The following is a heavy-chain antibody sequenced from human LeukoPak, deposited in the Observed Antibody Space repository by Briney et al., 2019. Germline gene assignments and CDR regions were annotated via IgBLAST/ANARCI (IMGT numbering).Heavy chain of an antibody. V-gene: IGHV3-74*01. CDR2: IASDGSST. CDR3: ARGRPHGNDY. Sequence: PGGSLRLSCAASGFIFSSYWMNWVRQAPGKGLVWVSRIASDGSSTTYADSVKGRFSISRDNAKNTLYLQMNSLRVEDTAVYYCARGRPHGNDYWGQGTLVTVSS. D-gene: IGHD4-23*01. J-gene: IGHJ4*02. CDR1: GFIFSSYW.